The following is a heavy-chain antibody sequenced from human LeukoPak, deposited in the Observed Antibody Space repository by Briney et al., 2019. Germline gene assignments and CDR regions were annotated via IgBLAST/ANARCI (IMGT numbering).Heavy chain of an antibody. CDR2: IRPDGNDK. CDR1: GFMFSNYW. J-gene: IGHJ5*02. V-gene: IGHV3-7*01. Sequence: GGSLRLSCTASGFMFSNYWMSWVRQAPGKGLEWVANIRPDGNDKYYVESVRGRFTISRDNAQNSLYLQLSSLRGVDSGVYYCGRWGITAALDRWGQGTLVTVSS. D-gene: IGHD1-20*01. CDR3: GRWGITAALDR.